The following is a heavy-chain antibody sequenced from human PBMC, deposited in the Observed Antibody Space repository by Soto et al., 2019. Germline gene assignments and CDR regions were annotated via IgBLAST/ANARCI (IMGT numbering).Heavy chain of an antibody. CDR1: GFTFSSYW. CDR3: ARDHSGYDYGYFDY. D-gene: IGHD5-12*01. Sequence: GGSLRLSCAASGFTFSSYWMHWVRQAPGKGLVWVSSINSDGSSTSYADSVKGRFTISRDNAKNTLYLQMNSLRAEDTAVYYCARDHSGYDYGYFDYWGQGTLVTVSS. V-gene: IGHV3-74*01. J-gene: IGHJ4*02. CDR2: INSDGSST.